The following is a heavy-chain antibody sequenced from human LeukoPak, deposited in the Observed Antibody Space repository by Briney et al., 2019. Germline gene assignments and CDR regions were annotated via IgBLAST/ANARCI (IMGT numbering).Heavy chain of an antibody. V-gene: IGHV2-70*04. J-gene: IGHJ3*02. D-gene: IGHD6-19*01. CDR1: GFSLSTSGMR. CDR3: ARALSGIAVAGTADAFDI. Sequence: SGPALVKPTPTLTLTCTFSGFSLSTSGMRVSWIRQPPGKALEWLALIDWDDDKFYSTSLKTRLTISKDTSKNQVVLTMTNMDPVDTATYYCARALSGIAVAGTADAFDIWGQGTMVTVSS. CDR2: IDWDDDK.